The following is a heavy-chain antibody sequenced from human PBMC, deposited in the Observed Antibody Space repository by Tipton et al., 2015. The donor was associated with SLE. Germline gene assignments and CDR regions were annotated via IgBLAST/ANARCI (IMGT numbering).Heavy chain of an antibody. J-gene: IGHJ5*02. CDR2: IFESGST. CDR1: GGSLSSGSYY. Sequence: GLVKPSETLTLTCTVSGGSLSSGSYYWGWVRQPPGKGLQWIGSIFESGSTSYNSSLKSRITMSVDTSKRQFSLRLTSVTAADTAIYYCARLFEGSSWNGNNWFDPWGQGILVTVSS. CDR3: ARLFEGSSWNGNNWFDP. D-gene: IGHD1-1*01. V-gene: IGHV4-39*07.